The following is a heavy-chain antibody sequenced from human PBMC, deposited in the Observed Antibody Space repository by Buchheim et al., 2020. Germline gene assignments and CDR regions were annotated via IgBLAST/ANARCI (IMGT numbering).Heavy chain of an antibody. CDR2: IWFDGSNK. Sequence: QVQLVESGGGVVQPGRSLRLSCEASGFIFSSYAMHWVRQAPGKGLEWVAVIWFDGSNKFYADSVKGRFIISRDNSKNTLNLQMNSLRGEDTAMYYCARDAHDSSGPFDYWGQGTL. D-gene: IGHD3-22*01. J-gene: IGHJ4*02. V-gene: IGHV3-33*01. CDR3: ARDAHDSSGPFDY. CDR1: GFIFSSYA.